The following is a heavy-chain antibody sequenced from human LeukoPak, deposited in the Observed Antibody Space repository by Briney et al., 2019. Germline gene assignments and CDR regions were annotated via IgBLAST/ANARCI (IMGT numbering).Heavy chain of an antibody. CDR3: ARDLGYCSSTSCSLIYYYGMDV. Sequence: SETLSLTCAVYGGSFSGYYWSWIRQPPGKGLEWIGYIYYSGSTNYNPSLKSRVTISVDTSKNQFSLKLSSVTAADTAVYYCARDLGYCSSTSCSLIYYYGMDVWGQGTTVTVSS. CDR2: IYYSGST. V-gene: IGHV4-59*01. J-gene: IGHJ6*02. D-gene: IGHD2-2*01. CDR1: GGSFSGYY.